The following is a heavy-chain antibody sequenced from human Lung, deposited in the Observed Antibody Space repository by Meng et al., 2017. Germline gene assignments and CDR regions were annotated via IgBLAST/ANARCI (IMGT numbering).Heavy chain of an antibody. D-gene: IGHD2-15*01. CDR2: ISPYNGYT. J-gene: IGHJ4*02. V-gene: IGHV1-18*01. CDR1: GYTFTTYG. Sequence: QVTLMQSGAEVKKPGASVKVSCKASGYTFTTYGISWVRQAPGQGLEWMGWISPYNGYTSSIQKFQGRVTMTTDTSTSTAYMELMSLGSEDTAVYYCAILSHCTGGTCYPYDYWGQGTLVTVSS. CDR3: AILSHCTGGTCYPYDY.